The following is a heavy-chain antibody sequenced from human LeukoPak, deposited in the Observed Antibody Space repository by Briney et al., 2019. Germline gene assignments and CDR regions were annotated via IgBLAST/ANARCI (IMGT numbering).Heavy chain of an antibody. CDR1: GYTFTDYY. D-gene: IGHD6-6*01. J-gene: IGHJ4*02. CDR3: ARGRHPDSSSLGT. CDR2: INPNSGGT. V-gene: IGHV1-2*02. Sequence: ASVKVSCKASGYTFTDYYIHWVRQAPGQGLEWMGWINPNSGGTNYAQKFQGRVTMTRDTSISTAYMELSRLRSDDAAVYYCARGRHPDSSSLGTWGQGTLVTVSS.